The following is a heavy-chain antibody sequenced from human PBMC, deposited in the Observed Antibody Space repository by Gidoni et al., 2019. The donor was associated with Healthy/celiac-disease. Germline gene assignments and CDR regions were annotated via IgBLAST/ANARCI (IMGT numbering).Heavy chain of an antibody. J-gene: IGHJ2*01. CDR2: IKQDGSEK. CDR3: ARGRITMMDWYFDL. Sequence: LSWVRQAPGKGLEWVANIKQDGSEKYYVDSVKGRFTISRDNAKNSLYLQMNSLRAEDTAVYYCARGRITMMDWYFDLWGRGTLVTVSS. V-gene: IGHV3-7*01. D-gene: IGHD3-22*01.